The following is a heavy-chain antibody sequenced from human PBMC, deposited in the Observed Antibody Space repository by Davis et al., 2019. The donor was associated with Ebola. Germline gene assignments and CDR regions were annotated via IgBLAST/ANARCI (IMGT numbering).Heavy chain of an antibody. J-gene: IGHJ4*02. D-gene: IGHD3-3*01. CDR2: ISSASTYI. Sequence: GGSLRLSCAASGFTFSSYWMHWVRQAPGKGLEWVSSISSASTYIHYADSVKGRFTISRDNAKDSLYLQMSTLRAEDTAVYYCAKPYDFWSGYYTFFDYWGQGTLVTVSS. V-gene: IGHV3-21*04. CDR1: GFTFSSYW. CDR3: AKPYDFWSGYYTFFDY.